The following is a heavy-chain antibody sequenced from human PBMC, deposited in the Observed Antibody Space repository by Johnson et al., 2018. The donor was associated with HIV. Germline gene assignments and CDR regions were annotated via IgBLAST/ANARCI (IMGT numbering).Heavy chain of an antibody. V-gene: IGHV3-11*04. CDR3: ARGTPWDAFDI. CDR2: ISSSGSTI. Sequence: QVLLVESGGGVVRPGGSLRLSCAASGFTFDDYGMSWIRQAPRKGLEWVSFISSSGSTIYYADSVKGRFTISRDNAKNSLYLQMNSLRAEDTAVYYCARGTPWDAFDIWGQGTMVTVSS. CDR1: GFTFDDYG. J-gene: IGHJ3*02.